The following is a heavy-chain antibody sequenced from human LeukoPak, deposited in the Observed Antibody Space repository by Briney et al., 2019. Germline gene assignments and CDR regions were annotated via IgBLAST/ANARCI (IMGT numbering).Heavy chain of an antibody. CDR2: IYPGDSEI. D-gene: IGHD5-18*01. J-gene: IGHJ3*02. V-gene: IGHV5-51*01. CDR1: GYGFTSYW. Sequence: SGEPLKISCKASGYGFTSYWIAWVRQMPGKGLEWMGIIYPGDSEIRYSPSFQGQVTISADKSISTAYLQCSSLNASDTAMYYCARRYSYGSLRAFDIWGQGTMVTVS. CDR3: ARRYSYGSLRAFDI.